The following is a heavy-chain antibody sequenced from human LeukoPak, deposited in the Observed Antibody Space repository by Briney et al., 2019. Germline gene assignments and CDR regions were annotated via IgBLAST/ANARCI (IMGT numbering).Heavy chain of an antibody. D-gene: IGHD3-10*01. CDR3: ARENYFPRHFQH. J-gene: IGHJ1*01. Sequence: GGSLRLSCAASGFTFSSYEMNWVRQAPGKGLEGCSYISSSGSTRYYADSVKGRFTISRDNAKNSLYLQMNSLRVEDTAVYYCARENYFPRHFQHWGQGTLVTVSS. CDR1: GFTFSSYE. V-gene: IGHV3-48*03. CDR2: ISSSGSTR.